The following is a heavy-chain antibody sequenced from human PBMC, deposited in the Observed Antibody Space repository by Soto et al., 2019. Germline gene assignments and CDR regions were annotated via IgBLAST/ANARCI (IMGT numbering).Heavy chain of an antibody. Sequence: SETLSLTCTVSGGSISSYYWSWIRQPPGKGLEWIGYIYYSGSTNYNPSLKSRVTISVDTSKNQFSLKLTSVTAADTAVYYCARDNGYSYGYTLDHWGQGTLVTV. CDR3: ARDNGYSYGYTLDH. J-gene: IGHJ4*02. CDR2: IYYSGST. CDR1: GGSISSYY. V-gene: IGHV4-59*01. D-gene: IGHD5-18*01.